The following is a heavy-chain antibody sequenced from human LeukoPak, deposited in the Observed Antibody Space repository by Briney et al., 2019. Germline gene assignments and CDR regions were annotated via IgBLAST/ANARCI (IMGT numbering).Heavy chain of an antibody. CDR1: GYTFGNYG. D-gene: IGHD5-18*01. J-gene: IGHJ4*02. V-gene: IGHV1-18*01. CDR3: ARDGTRGYSYGSDY. Sequence: ASVKVSCKASGYTFGNYGVSWVRQAPGQGLEWMGWISAYNGNTTYVQKVQDRVTMSTDTSTNSAYMELRSLRSDDTAVYYCARDGTRGYSYGSDYWGQGTLVTVSS. CDR2: ISAYNGNT.